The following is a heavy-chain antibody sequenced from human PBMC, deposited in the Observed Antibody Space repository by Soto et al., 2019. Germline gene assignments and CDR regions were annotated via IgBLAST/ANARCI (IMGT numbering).Heavy chain of an antibody. CDR1: GGSFSGYY. V-gene: IGHV4-34*01. D-gene: IGHD6-19*01. CDR2: INHSGST. CDR3: ARGGSSGWYPQRVRWFDP. J-gene: IGHJ5*02. Sequence: QVQLQQWGAGLLKPSETLSLTCAVYGGSFSGYYWSWIRQPPGKGLEWIGEINHSGSTNYNPSLKSRVTLSVDTSKNQFSLKLSSVTAADTAVYYCARGGSSGWYPQRVRWFDPWGQGTLVTVSS.